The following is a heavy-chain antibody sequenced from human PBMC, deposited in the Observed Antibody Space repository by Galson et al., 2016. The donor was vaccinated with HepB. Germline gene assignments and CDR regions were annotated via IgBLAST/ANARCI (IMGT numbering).Heavy chain of an antibody. Sequence: SVKVSCKASGYTFTGYYMHWVRQAPGQGLEWMGWINPNSGGTNYAQKFQGPVTISADKSITTACLQWSSLKASDTAMYYCARRTRGGAGTGFDSWGQGALVTVSS. D-gene: IGHD3/OR15-3a*01. CDR1: GYTFTGYY. J-gene: IGHJ5*01. CDR2: INPNSGGT. CDR3: ARRTRGGAGTGFDS. V-gene: IGHV1-2*02.